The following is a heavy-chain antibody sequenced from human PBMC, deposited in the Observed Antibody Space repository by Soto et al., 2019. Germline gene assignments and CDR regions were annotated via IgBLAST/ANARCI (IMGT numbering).Heavy chain of an antibody. J-gene: IGHJ4*02. Sequence: QVQLQESGPGLVKPSQTLSLTCTVSGGSIRSGDYFWSWIRQPPGKGLEWIGYIYYSGSTHYNPSLRSRVSISVDTSKNQFSLKLSSVTAADTAVSYCARTTSYDYFDYWGQGTLVTVSS. D-gene: IGHD1-1*01. V-gene: IGHV4-30-4*01. CDR3: ARTTSYDYFDY. CDR1: GGSIRSGDYF. CDR2: IYYSGST.